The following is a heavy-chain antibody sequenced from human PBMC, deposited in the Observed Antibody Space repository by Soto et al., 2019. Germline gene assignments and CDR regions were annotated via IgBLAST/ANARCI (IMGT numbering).Heavy chain of an antibody. J-gene: IGHJ4*02. CDR1: GFTFSSYG. Sequence: GGSLRLSCAASGFTFSSYGMHWVRQAPGKGLEWVAVIWYDGSNKYYADSVKGRFTISRDNSKNTLYLQMNSLRAEDTAVYYCARDLGFRIAVAGPVGFDYWGQGTLVTVSS. D-gene: IGHD6-19*01. CDR2: IWYDGSNK. CDR3: ARDLGFRIAVAGPVGFDY. V-gene: IGHV3-33*01.